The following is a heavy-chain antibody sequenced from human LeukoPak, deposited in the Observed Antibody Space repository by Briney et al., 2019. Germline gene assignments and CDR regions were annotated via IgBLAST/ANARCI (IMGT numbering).Heavy chain of an antibody. D-gene: IGHD5-18*01. CDR3: AKDIWTTAMVTGYFDY. J-gene: IGHJ4*02. CDR2: MNSDGSTI. Sequence: GGSLRLSCVASGFTFSGYWMHWVRQAPGEGLVWVSRMNSDGSTISYADAVTGRFTVSRDNSKNTLYLQMNSLRAEDTAVYYCAKDIWTTAMVTGYFDYWGQGTLVTVSS. CDR1: GFTFSGYW. V-gene: IGHV3-74*01.